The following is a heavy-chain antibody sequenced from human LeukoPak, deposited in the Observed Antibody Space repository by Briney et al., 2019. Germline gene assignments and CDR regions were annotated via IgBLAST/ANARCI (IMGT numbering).Heavy chain of an antibody. CDR1: GFTFSSYW. CDR3: GRASSGRYHQAFDM. V-gene: IGHV3-7*01. J-gene: IGHJ3*02. Sequence: QPGGSLRLSCEASGFTFSSYWMSWVRQAPGKGLEWVASIGQGGSEKYYVDSVKGRFTISRDNAKNSLYLQVNSLRTEDTAVYYCGRASSGRYHQAFDMWGQGTMVTVS. D-gene: IGHD6-13*01. CDR2: IGQGGSEK.